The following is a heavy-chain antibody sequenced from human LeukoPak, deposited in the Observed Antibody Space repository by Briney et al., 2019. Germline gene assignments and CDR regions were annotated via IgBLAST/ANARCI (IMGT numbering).Heavy chain of an antibody. CDR3: AKIPYYDSSGYFDY. Sequence: GGSLRLSCSVSGFTFSSYSMNWVRLAPGKGLEWVSSISSSSSYIYYADSVKGRFTISRDDSKNTLYLQMNSLRPEDTAVYFCAKIPYYDSSGYFDYWGQGTLVTVSS. D-gene: IGHD3-22*01. CDR1: GFTFSSYS. V-gene: IGHV3-21*01. J-gene: IGHJ4*02. CDR2: ISSSSSYI.